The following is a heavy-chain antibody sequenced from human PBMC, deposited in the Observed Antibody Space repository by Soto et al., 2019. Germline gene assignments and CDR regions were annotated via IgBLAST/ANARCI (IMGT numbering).Heavy chain of an antibody. J-gene: IGHJ3*02. Sequence: GGSLRLSCAASGFTFSSYDMHWVRQATGKGLEWVSAIGTAGDTYYPGSVKGRFTNSRENAKNSLYLQMNSLRAGDTAVYYCARGYCSGGSCYSPGAFDIWGQGTMVTVSS. CDR3: ARGYCSGGSCYSPGAFDI. CDR2: IGTAGDT. D-gene: IGHD2-15*01. V-gene: IGHV3-13*01. CDR1: GFTFSSYD.